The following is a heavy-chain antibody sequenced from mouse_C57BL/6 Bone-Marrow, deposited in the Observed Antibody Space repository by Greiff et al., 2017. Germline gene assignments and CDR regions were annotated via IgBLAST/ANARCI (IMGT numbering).Heavy chain of an antibody. V-gene: IGHV3-6*01. Sequence: EVQLQQSGPGLVKPSQSLSLTCSVTGYSITSGYYWNWIRQFPGNKLEWMGYLSYDGSNNYNPSLKNRISITRDTSKNQFFLKLNSVTTEDTATYYCAREWYYFDYWGQGTTLTVSS. CDR3: AREWYYFDY. J-gene: IGHJ2*01. D-gene: IGHD1-1*02. CDR2: LSYDGSN. CDR1: GYSITSGYY.